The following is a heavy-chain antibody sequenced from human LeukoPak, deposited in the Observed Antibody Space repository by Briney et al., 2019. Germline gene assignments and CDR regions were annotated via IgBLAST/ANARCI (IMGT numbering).Heavy chain of an antibody. J-gene: IGHJ4*02. V-gene: IGHV4-39*01. CDR2: IYYSGST. CDR1: GGSISSSSYY. CDR3: ASTGPAVSGFNFDY. D-gene: IGHD3-10*01. Sequence: SETLSLTCTVSGGSISSSSYYWGWLRQPPGKGLEWIGSIYYSGSTYYNPSLKSRVTISVDTSKNQFSLKLSSVTAADTAVYYCASTGPAVSGFNFDYWGQGTLVTVSS.